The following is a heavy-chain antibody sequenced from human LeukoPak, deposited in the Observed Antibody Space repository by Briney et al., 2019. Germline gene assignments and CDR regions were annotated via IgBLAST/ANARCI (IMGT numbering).Heavy chain of an antibody. Sequence: PGGSLRLSCAVSGFTFNNYALSWGRQAPGRGLEWVSGISGSGGSTYYADSVKGRFTISRDNSKNKLYLQMNSLRAEDTAVYYGAKRSSIAFFDYWGQGTLVTVSS. V-gene: IGHV3-23*01. D-gene: IGHD6-6*01. J-gene: IGHJ4*02. CDR3: AKRSSIAFFDY. CDR1: GFTFNNYA. CDR2: ISGSGGST.